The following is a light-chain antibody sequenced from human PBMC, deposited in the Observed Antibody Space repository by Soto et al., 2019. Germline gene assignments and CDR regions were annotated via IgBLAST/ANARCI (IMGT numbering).Light chain of an antibody. Sequence: DIQMTQSPSTLSASIGDRVAITCRASESIRTWLAWYQHKPGKAPKFLIYDASSLESGVPSRFSGSGSGTEFTLTISNLQPDDFATYFCQQYNNYPRTFGQGTK. V-gene: IGKV1-5*01. CDR1: ESIRTW. CDR3: QQYNNYPRT. J-gene: IGKJ1*01. CDR2: DAS.